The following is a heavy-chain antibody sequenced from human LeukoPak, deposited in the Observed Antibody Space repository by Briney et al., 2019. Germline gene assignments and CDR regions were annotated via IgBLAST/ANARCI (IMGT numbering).Heavy chain of an antibody. D-gene: IGHD3-22*01. CDR1: GFTFSNAW. V-gene: IGHV3-15*01. CDR3: TTDNYYDSSGYYYYMDV. J-gene: IGHJ6*03. Sequence: GGSLRLSCAASGFTFSNAWMSWVRQAPEKGLEWVGRIKSKTDGGTTDYAAPVKGRFTISRDDSKNTLYLQMNSLKTEDTAVYYCTTDNYYDSSGYYYYMDVWGKGTTVTVSS. CDR2: IKSKTDGGTT.